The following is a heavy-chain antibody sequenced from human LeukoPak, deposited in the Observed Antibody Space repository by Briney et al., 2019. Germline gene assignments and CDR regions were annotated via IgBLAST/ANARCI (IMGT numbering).Heavy chain of an antibody. D-gene: IGHD1-7*01. CDR3: ARGWGNWNWYFDY. CDR2: ISSSSSYI. J-gene: IGHJ4*02. CDR1: GFTFSSYS. Sequence: GGSLRLSCAASGFTFSSYSMNWVRQAPGKGLEWVSSISSSSSYIYYADSVKGRFTISRDNAKNSLYLQMNSLRAEDTAVYYCARGWGNWNWYFDYWGQGTLVTVSS. V-gene: IGHV3-21*01.